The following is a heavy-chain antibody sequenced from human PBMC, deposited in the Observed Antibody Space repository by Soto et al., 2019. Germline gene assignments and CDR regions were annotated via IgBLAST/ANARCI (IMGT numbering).Heavy chain of an antibody. Sequence: SVKVSCKASGFTFTSSAMQWVRQARGQRLEWIGWIVVGSGNTNYAQKFQERVTITRDMSTSTAYMELSSLRSEDTAVYYCAAVDGYCSSTSCYSYYYGMDVWGQGTTVTVSS. J-gene: IGHJ6*02. CDR2: IVVGSGNT. CDR1: GFTFTSSA. D-gene: IGHD2-2*01. V-gene: IGHV1-58*02. CDR3: AAVDGYCSSTSCYSYYYGMDV.